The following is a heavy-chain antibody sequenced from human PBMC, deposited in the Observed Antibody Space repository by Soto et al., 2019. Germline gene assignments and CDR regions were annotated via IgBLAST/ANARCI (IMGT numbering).Heavy chain of an antibody. CDR3: ARTGDIVVVGDFYYGMDV. D-gene: IGHD2-2*01. Sequence: QVQLVQSGAEVKMTGSSVKVSCTASGGTFDTYALSWLRQSPGQGLEWLGGIIPIFTKPTSARKFQGRITITADESTTTVYLDLSSLTSDDTAVYYCARTGDIVVVGDFYYGMDVWGQGTTVIVSS. J-gene: IGHJ6*02. CDR2: IIPIFTKP. CDR1: GGTFDTYA. V-gene: IGHV1-69*01.